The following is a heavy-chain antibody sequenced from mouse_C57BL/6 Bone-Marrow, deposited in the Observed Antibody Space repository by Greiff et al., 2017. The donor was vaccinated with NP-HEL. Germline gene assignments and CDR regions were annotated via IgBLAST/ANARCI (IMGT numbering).Heavy chain of an antibody. V-gene: IGHV1-81*01. Sequence: VQLQQSGAELARPGASVKLSCKASGYTFTSYGISWVKQRTGQGLEWIGEIYPRSGNTYYNEKFKGKATLTADKSSSTAYMELRSLTSEDSAVYFCARWRYYGSSLAWFAYWGQGTLVTVSA. CDR1: GYTFTSYG. CDR2: IYPRSGNT. J-gene: IGHJ3*01. CDR3: ARWRYYGSSLAWFAY. D-gene: IGHD1-1*01.